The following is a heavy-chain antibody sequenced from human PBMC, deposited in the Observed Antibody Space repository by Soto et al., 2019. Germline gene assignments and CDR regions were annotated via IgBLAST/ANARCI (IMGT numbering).Heavy chain of an antibody. CDR2: INHSGST. V-gene: IGHV4-34*01. CDR1: GGSFSGYY. Sequence: SETLSLTCTVYGGSFSGYYWSWIRQPPGKGLEWIGEINHSGSTNYSPSLKSRVTISVDTSKNQLSLKLSSVTAADTAVYYCAKGKHPDYWGQGTLVTVSS. J-gene: IGHJ4*02. CDR3: AKGKHPDY.